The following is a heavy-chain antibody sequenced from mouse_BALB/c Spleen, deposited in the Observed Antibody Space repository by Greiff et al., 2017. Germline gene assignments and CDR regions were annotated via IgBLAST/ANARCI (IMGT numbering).Heavy chain of an antibody. CDR1: GYAFSSSW. D-gene: IGHD2-14*01. CDR3: ARDYRYDGYAMDY. Sequence: VQLQQSGPELVKPGASVKISCKASGYAFSSSWMNWVKQRPGQGLEWIGRIYPGDGDTNYNGKFKGKATLTADKSSSTAYMQLSSLTSVDSAVYFCARDYRYDGYAMDYWGQGTSVTVSS. J-gene: IGHJ4*01. CDR2: IYPGDGDT. V-gene: IGHV1-82*01.